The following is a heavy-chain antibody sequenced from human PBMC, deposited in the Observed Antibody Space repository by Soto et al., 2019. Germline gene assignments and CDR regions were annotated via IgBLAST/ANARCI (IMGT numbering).Heavy chain of an antibody. J-gene: IGHJ6*02. D-gene: IGHD2-15*01. V-gene: IGHV1-69*12. Sequence: QVQLVQSGAEVKKPGSSVKVSCKASGGAFSDYAFSWVRQAPGQGLEWLGGIMPIFRAADYAQQFQGRVTITADEFTRTAYMEMNSLRSEDTAVYYCASWLKGPDIGNYYYGMDVWGQGTTVTVS. CDR1: GGAFSDYA. CDR3: ASWLKGPDIGNYYYGMDV. CDR2: IMPIFRAA.